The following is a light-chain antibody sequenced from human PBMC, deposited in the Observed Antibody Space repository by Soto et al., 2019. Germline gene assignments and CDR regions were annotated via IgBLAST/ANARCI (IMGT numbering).Light chain of an antibody. CDR2: GAS. Sequence: ETLMTQSPATLSVSPGARPTLHFRASQTFSSSLAWYQQKPGQAPRLLISGASSRATGIPARFSGSGSGTEFTLTIPSLQSEDFAVYYCQQYNSWPRTFGQGTKVDIK. CDR3: QQYNSWPRT. CDR1: QTFSSS. J-gene: IGKJ1*01. V-gene: IGKV3-15*01.